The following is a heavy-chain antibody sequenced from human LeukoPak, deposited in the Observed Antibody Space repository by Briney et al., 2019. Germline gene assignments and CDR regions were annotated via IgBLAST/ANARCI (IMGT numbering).Heavy chain of an antibody. CDR1: GLTFSNFP. D-gene: IGHD3-3*01. CDR3: AREGHHNYDFWSGYYYFDY. CDR2: ISYDGSNK. J-gene: IGHJ4*02. Sequence: GGALRLSCAATGLTFSNFPMHWVRQAPGKGLEWVAVISYDGSNKYYADSVKGRFTISRDNSKNTLYLQMNSLRAEDTAVYYCAREGHHNYDFWSGYYYFDYWGQGTLVTVSS. V-gene: IGHV3-30-3*01.